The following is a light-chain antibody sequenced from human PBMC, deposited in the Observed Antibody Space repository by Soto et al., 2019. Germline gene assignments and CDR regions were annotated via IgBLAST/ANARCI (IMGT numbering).Light chain of an antibody. CDR3: EQSYNTPQT. V-gene: IGKV1-39*01. CDR2: AAS. Sequence: DIQMTQSPSSLSASVGDEVTITCRARQTIMTYLNWYQLKPGKPPRLLIYAASSLQSGVPSRFSGSGSGTDFTLTISSLQPEDFATYSCEQSYNTPQTFVQWTKVEI. CDR1: QTIMTY. J-gene: IGKJ1*01.